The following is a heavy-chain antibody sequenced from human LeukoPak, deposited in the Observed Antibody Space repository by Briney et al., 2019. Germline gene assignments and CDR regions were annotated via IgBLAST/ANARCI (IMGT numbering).Heavy chain of an antibody. V-gene: IGHV4-34*01. J-gene: IGHJ5*02. CDR1: IDSFSNYH. Sequence: PSETLSLTCAVYIDSFSNYHWNWLRQTPAKGMGWIGEVNESGGTNISPSLRSRVILSVDTSKNQFSLKLISVTVADTAIYYCARGQGATVPQVGKNWFDPWGQGTRVTVSS. CDR3: ARGQGATVPQVGKNWFDP. CDR2: VNESGGT. D-gene: IGHD1-26*01.